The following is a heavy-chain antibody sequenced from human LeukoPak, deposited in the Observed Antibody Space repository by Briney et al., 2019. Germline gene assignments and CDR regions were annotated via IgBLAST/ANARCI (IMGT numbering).Heavy chain of an antibody. CDR2: IYHSGSP. Sequence: PQTLSLTCTVSGGSISSSGYYWSWIRQHPGKGLEWIGYIYHSGSPYYNPSLKSRLTISVDTSKNQFSLKLSSVTAADTAVYYCTRVGYCTGGSCYGLDHWGQGTLVTVSS. V-gene: IGHV4-31*03. J-gene: IGHJ4*02. CDR3: TRVGYCTGGSCYGLDH. CDR1: GGSISSSGYY. D-gene: IGHD2-15*01.